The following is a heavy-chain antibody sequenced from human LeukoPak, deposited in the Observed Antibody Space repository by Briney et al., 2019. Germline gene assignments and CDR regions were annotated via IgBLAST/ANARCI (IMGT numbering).Heavy chain of an antibody. CDR2: INGDGSSI. Sequence: PGGSLRLSCAASGFTFSNYWMHWVRQAPGKGLVWVSRINGDGSSISYADSVKGRFTISRDNAKNSLYLQMNSLRAEDTAVYYCARDFAGYCSGATCHFDSWGQGTLVTVSS. CDR1: GFTFSNYW. J-gene: IGHJ4*02. V-gene: IGHV3-74*01. D-gene: IGHD2-2*03. CDR3: ARDFAGYCSGATCHFDS.